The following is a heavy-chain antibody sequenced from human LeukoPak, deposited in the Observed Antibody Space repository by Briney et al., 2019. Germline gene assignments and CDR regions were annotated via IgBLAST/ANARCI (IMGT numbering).Heavy chain of an antibody. D-gene: IGHD4-11*01. J-gene: IGHJ6*03. Sequence: GGSLRLSCAASGFTFSGYSMNWVRQSPGKGLEWVSSISTSSIYIYYADSLKGRFTVSRDNAKNSLYLQMSSLRAEDTAVYYCTRVEETATTAAIIRKYSYYYYYMDVWGKGNTVTVSS. CDR2: ISTSSIYI. CDR3: TRVEETATTAAIIRKYSYYYYYMDV. CDR1: GFTFSGYS. V-gene: IGHV3-21*01.